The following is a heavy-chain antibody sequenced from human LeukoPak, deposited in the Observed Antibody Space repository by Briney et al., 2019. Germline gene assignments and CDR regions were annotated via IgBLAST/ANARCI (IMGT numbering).Heavy chain of an antibody. V-gene: IGHV1-8*03. D-gene: IGHD3-22*01. J-gene: IGHJ4*02. CDR2: MNPNSGNT. CDR1: GYTFTSYD. CDR3: ATPYYYDSSGYYWFDY. Sequence: GASVKVSCKASGYTFTSYDINWVRQATGQGLEWMGWMNPNSGNTGYAQKFQGRVTITRNTSISTAYMELSSLRSEDTAVYYCATPYYYDSSGYYWFDYWGQGTLVTVSS.